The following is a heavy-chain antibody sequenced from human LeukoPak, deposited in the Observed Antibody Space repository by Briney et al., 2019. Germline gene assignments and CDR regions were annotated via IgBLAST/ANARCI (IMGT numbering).Heavy chain of an antibody. CDR1: GFIFSSYA. CDR2: ITGSGGGT. D-gene: IGHD1-26*01. J-gene: IGHJ4*02. CDR3: AKERAFGAWLGDY. V-gene: IGHV3-23*01. Sequence: GGSLSLSCAASGFIFSSYAMTWVRQAPGKGPEWVSAITGSGGGTYYADSVKGRFTISRDNSKNTLYLQMNSLRTEDTAVYYCAKERAFGAWLGDYWGPGTPVTVSS.